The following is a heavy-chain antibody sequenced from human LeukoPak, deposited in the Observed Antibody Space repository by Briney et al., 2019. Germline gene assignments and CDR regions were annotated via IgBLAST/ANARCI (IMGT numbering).Heavy chain of an antibody. CDR1: GYPFSAHF. CDR2: IDTTTGNP. D-gene: IGHD3-10*01. CDR3: VRGTPTPGMDY. Sequence: ASAKVSCTASGYPFSAHFLNWVRQAPGQGLEWMGNIDTTTGNPRYAQDFTGRFVFSLDTSVSTAYLQITSLKADDTAAYYCVRGTPTPGMDYWGQGTQVTVSS. V-gene: IGHV7-4-1*02. J-gene: IGHJ4*02.